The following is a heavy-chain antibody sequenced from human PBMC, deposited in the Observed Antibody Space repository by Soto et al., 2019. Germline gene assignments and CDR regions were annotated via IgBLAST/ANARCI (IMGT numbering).Heavy chain of an antibody. CDR2: ISGGGDVS. J-gene: IGHJ4*02. V-gene: IGHV3-23*01. Sequence: SLRLSCTASGFTFSSYAMDWVRQAPGKGLEWLSAISGGGDVSHYADSVKGRFTISRDNSKNTLFLQMSSLRAEDTAVYYCAKRPPDFWSGYWPSDYWGQGTLVTVSS. CDR3: AKRPPDFWSGYWPSDY. D-gene: IGHD3-3*01. CDR1: GFTFSSYA.